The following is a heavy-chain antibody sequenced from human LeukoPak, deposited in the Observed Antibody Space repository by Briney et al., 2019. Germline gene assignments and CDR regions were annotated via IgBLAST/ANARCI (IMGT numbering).Heavy chain of an antibody. CDR2: VGPSGGIT. CDR1: GFMFRDYA. J-gene: IGHJ4*02. V-gene: IGHV3-23*01. D-gene: IGHD4-17*01. CDR3: AKEGLYGDNGLFYFDF. Sequence: PGGSLRLSCVASGFMFRDYAMTWVRQAPGRGLDWVSTVGPSGGITYYADSVRGRFTISRDNSKNTLFLQMDSPRAEDTAVYYCAKEGLYGDNGLFYFDFWGQETLVTVSS.